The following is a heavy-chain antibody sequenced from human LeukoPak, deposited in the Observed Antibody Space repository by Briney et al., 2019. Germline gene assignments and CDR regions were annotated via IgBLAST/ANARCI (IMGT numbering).Heavy chain of an antibody. CDR1: GFTFSSYG. J-gene: IGHJ4*02. D-gene: IGHD2-21*02. CDR3: AKDSSEVTLDY. CDR2: ISYDGSNK. V-gene: IGHV3-30*18. Sequence: RRSLRLSCAASGFTFSSYGMHWVRQAPGKGLEWVAVISYDGSNKYYADSVKGRFTISRDNSKNTLYLQMNSLRAEDTAVYYCAKDSSEVTLDYWGQGTLVTVSS.